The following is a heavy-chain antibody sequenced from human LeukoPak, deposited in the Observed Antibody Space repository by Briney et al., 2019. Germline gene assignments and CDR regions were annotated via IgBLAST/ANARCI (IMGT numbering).Heavy chain of an antibody. D-gene: IGHD3-10*01. CDR2: ISYDGSNK. CDR3: AKDRIGIATMVRGVGLIDY. V-gene: IGHV3-30*18. Sequence: PGGSLRLSCAASGFTFSSYGMHWVRQAPGKGLEWVAVISYDGSNKYYADSVKGRFTISRDNSKNTLYLQMNSLRAEDTAVYYCAKDRIGIATMVRGVGLIDYWGQGTLVTVSS. J-gene: IGHJ4*02. CDR1: GFTFSSYG.